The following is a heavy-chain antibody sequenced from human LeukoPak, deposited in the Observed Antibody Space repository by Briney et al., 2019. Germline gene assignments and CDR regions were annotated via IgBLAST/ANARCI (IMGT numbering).Heavy chain of an antibody. Sequence: SETLSLTCTVSGGSISSYYWSWIRQPPGKGLEWIGYIYYSGSTNYNPSLKSRVTISVDTSKNQFSLRLSSVTAADTAVYYCARGGSLEVYYYYMDVWGKGTTVTISS. V-gene: IGHV4-59*01. CDR3: ARGGSLEVYYYYMDV. D-gene: IGHD3-10*01. CDR2: IYYSGST. CDR1: GGSISSYY. J-gene: IGHJ6*03.